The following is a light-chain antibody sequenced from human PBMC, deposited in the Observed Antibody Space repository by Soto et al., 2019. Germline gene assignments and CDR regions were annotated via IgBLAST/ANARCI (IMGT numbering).Light chain of an antibody. CDR3: QQYGSSGT. CDR1: QSVSSSY. V-gene: IGKV3-20*01. CDR2: DAS. J-gene: IGKJ1*01. Sequence: EILLTQSPGTLSLSPGERATLSCRASQSVSSSYLAWYQQKPGQAPRLLIYDASNRATGIPDRFSGSGSGTDFTLTISRLEPEDFAVYYCQQYGSSGTFGQGTKVDI.